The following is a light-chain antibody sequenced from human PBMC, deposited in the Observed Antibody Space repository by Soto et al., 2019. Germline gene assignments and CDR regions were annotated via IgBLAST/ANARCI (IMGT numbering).Light chain of an antibody. CDR3: SSYTSSITKV. V-gene: IGLV2-14*01. CDR1: SSDVGVYNY. J-gene: IGLJ1*01. CDR2: EVT. Sequence: QSVLTQPASVSGSPGQSITISCTGTSSDVGVYNYVSWYQQHPGKAPKLMIYEVTNRPSGVSNRFSGSKSGNTASLTISGLQAEDWADYYCSSYTSSITKVFGTGTKGIV.